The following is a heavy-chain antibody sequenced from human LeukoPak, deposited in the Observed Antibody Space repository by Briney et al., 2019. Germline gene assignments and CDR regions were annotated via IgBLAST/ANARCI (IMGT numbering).Heavy chain of an antibody. CDR1: GFTFSSYA. CDR2: ISGSGGST. CDR3: AKDRYCSGGSCYSADYFDY. J-gene: IGHJ4*02. V-gene: IGHV3-23*01. Sequence: GGSLRLSWAASGFTFSSYAMSWVRQAPVKGLEWVSAISGSGGSTYYADSVKGRFTISRDNSKNTLYLQMNSLRAEDTAVYYCAKDRYCSGGSCYSADYFDYWGQGTLVTVSS. D-gene: IGHD2-15*01.